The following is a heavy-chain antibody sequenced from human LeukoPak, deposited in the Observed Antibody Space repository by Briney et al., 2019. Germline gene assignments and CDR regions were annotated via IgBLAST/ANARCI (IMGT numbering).Heavy chain of an antibody. CDR3: AKGGYCSSTSCYVGWFDP. CDR1: GFTFSSYW. Sequence: GGSLRLSCAASGFTFSSYWMSWVRQAPGKGLEWVANIKQDGSEKYYVDSVKGRFTISRDNAKNSLYLQMNSLRAEGTAVYYCAKGGYCSSTSCYVGWFDPWGQGTLVTVSS. CDR2: IKQDGSEK. V-gene: IGHV3-7*05. J-gene: IGHJ5*02. D-gene: IGHD2-2*01.